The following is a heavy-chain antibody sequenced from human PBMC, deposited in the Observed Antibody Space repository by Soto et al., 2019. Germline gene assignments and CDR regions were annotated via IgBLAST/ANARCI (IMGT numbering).Heavy chain of an antibody. V-gene: IGHV4-39*07. J-gene: IGHJ4*02. CDR2: ISPYGIT. CDR1: GGSISSSSYY. Sequence: PSETLSLTCTVSGGSISSSSYYWGWIRQPPGKGLEWIGEISPYGITKYIPSLRSRVTISGDTSKNQVSLKVTSVTATDTAVYYCATALWFGKQPEIWGQGTLVTVSS. D-gene: IGHD3-10*01. CDR3: ATALWFGKQPEI.